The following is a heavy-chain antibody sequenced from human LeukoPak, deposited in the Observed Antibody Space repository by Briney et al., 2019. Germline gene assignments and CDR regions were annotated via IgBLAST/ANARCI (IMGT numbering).Heavy chain of an antibody. V-gene: IGHV3-23*01. J-gene: IGHJ4*02. CDR1: GFTFSSYA. Sequence: GGSLRLSCAASGFTFSSYAMYWVRQAPGKGLEWVSGIFGSGGSTHCADSVKGRFTISRDNSKNTVYLQMNSLRAEDTAVYYCAKTTTGYSSGRFPGWPVDYWGQGTLVTVS. CDR3: AKTTTGYSSGRFPGWPVDY. D-gene: IGHD6-19*01. CDR2: IFGSGGST.